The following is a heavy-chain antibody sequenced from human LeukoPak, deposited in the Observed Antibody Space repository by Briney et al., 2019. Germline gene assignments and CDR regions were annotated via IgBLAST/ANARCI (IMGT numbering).Heavy chain of an antibody. D-gene: IGHD1-26*01. CDR1: GFTFDDYT. J-gene: IGHJ3*02. V-gene: IGHV3-43*01. CDR3: AKEDSGSYYGDAFDI. CDR2: ISWDGGST. Sequence: GGSLRLSCAASGFTFDDYTMHWVRQAPGKGLEWVSLISWDGGSTYYADSVKGRFTISRDNSKNSLYLQMNSLRTEDTALYYCAKEDSGSYYGDAFDIWGQGTMVTVSS.